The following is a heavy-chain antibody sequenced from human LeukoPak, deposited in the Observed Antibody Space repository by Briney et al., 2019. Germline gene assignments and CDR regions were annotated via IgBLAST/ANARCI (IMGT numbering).Heavy chain of an antibody. V-gene: IGHV5-51*01. J-gene: IGHJ4*02. D-gene: IGHD2-2*01. CDR2: IYPGDSDT. Sequence: GESRKISCKGSGYSFTSYWIGWVRQMPGKGLEWMGIIYPGDSDTRYSPSFQGQVTISADKSISTAYLQWSSLKASDTAMYYCARGGYCSSTSCYGVPYYFDYWGQGTLVTVSS. CDR3: ARGGYCSSTSCYGVPYYFDY. CDR1: GYSFTSYW.